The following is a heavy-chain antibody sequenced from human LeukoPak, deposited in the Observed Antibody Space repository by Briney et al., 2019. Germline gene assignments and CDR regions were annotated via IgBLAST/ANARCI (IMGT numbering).Heavy chain of an antibody. CDR1: GGSISSSSYY. CDR2: INHSGST. V-gene: IGHV4-39*01. Sequence: PSETLSLTCTVSGGSISSSSYYWGWIRQPPGKGLEWIGEINHSGSTYYNPSLKSRVTISVDTSKNQFSLKLSSVTAADTAVYYCARRSGSAYPYYFDYWGQGTLVTVSS. J-gene: IGHJ4*02. CDR3: ARRSGSAYPYYFDY. D-gene: IGHD3-10*01.